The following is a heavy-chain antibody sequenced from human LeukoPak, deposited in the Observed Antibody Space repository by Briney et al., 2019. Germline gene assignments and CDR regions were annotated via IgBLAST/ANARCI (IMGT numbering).Heavy chain of an antibody. J-gene: IGHJ4*02. V-gene: IGHV4-31*03. D-gene: IGHD3-22*01. CDR3: ARELRRSSSGYYN. CDR1: GGSISSGGYY. Sequence: RPSQTLSLTCTVSGGSISSGGYYWSWIRQHPGKGLEWIGYIYYSGSTYYNPSLKSRVTISVDTSKNQFSLKLSSVTAADTAVYYCARELRRSSSGYYNWGQGTLVTVSS. CDR2: IYYSGST.